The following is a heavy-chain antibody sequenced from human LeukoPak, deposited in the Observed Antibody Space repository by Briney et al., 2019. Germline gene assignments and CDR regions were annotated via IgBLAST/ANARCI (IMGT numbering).Heavy chain of an antibody. CDR1: GGXLSSDY. CDR2: IHTSGST. Sequence: SETLTLTCTVSGGXLSSDYCNWIRQPAGKGLEWIGHIHTSGSTNYNPSLKSRVTMSVDTSKNQVSLKLSSVTAADTAVYYCASTLTYGWFDPWGQGTLVTVSS. D-gene: IGHD4-17*01. V-gene: IGHV4-4*07. CDR3: ASTLTYGWFDP. J-gene: IGHJ5*02.